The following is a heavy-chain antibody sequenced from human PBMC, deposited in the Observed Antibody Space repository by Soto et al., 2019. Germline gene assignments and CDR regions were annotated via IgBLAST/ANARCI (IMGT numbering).Heavy chain of an antibody. CDR2: ISGSGGST. CDR1: GFTFSSYA. J-gene: IGHJ4*02. CDR3: AKDWPMYYYDSSGIFDY. Sequence: GGSLRLSCAASGFTFSSYAMTWVRQAPGKGLEWVSVISGSGGSTYFADSVKGRFTISRDNSKNTLFLQMNSLRAEDTAVYYCAKDWPMYYYDSSGIFDYWGQGTLVTVSS. D-gene: IGHD3-22*01. V-gene: IGHV3-23*01.